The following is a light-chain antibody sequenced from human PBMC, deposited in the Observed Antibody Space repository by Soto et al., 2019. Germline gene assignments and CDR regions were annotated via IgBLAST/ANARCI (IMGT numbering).Light chain of an antibody. Sequence: EIVMTQSPATLSVSPGERVTLSCGASQSISGDLAWYQQKPGQAPSLVIYGASTRATGVPARFSGSGSATEFTLTISSLQSEDFAVYYCQQYDSWPHTFGLGTSLEIK. CDR1: QSISGD. J-gene: IGKJ2*01. CDR3: QQYDSWPHT. CDR2: GAS. V-gene: IGKV3-15*01.